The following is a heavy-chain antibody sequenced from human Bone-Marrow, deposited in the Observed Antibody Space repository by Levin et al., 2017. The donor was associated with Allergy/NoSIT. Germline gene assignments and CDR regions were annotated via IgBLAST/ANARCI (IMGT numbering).Heavy chain of an antibody. Sequence: KSGESLKISCAASGFTFSSYTMNWVRQAPGKGLEWVSSIRGSSSYITFSDSVKGRLTISRDNAKNSLYLQMNNLRAEDTAVYYCARRNDFWSRTHGGYYFFMDVWGKGTTVTVSS. V-gene: IGHV3-21*01. J-gene: IGHJ6*03. CDR1: GFTFSSYT. D-gene: IGHD3-3*01. CDR2: IRGSSSYI. CDR3: ARRNDFWSRTHGGYYFFMDV.